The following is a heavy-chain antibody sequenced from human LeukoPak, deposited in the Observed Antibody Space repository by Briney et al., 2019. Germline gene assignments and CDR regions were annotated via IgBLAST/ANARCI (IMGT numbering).Heavy chain of an antibody. Sequence: SETLSLTCAVYGGSFSGYYWSWIRQPPGKGLERIGEINHSGSTNYNPSLKSRVTISVDTSKNQFSLKLSSVTAADTAVYYCARFGYSYGSGFYFDYWGQGTLVTVSS. V-gene: IGHV4-34*01. CDR1: GGSFSGYY. CDR3: ARFGYSYGSGFYFDY. CDR2: INHSGST. D-gene: IGHD5-18*01. J-gene: IGHJ4*02.